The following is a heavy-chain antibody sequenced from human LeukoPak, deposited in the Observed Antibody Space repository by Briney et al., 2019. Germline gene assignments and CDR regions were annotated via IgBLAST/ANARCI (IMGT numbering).Heavy chain of an antibody. D-gene: IGHD6-19*01. J-gene: IGHJ4*02. Sequence: EGSLRLSCAASGFTFISYAMSWVRQAPGKGLEWVSSISGSGGRTSYADSVQGRFTISRDNSKNTLYLELNSLRAEDAAVYFCAMAVIGSGWTLDYWGQGTLVTVS. CDR2: ISGSGGRT. CDR1: GFTFISYA. CDR3: AMAVIGSGWTLDY. V-gene: IGHV3-23*01.